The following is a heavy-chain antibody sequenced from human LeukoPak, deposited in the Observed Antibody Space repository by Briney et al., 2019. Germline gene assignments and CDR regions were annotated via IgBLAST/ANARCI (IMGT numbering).Heavy chain of an antibody. CDR1: GFTFSTYV. CDR2: IHSSITPI. V-gene: IGHV3-48*01. Sequence: GGSLRLSCTGSGFTFSTYVMNWVRQAPGRRPEWVSYIHSSITPIYYAHSVRGRFTISRDTAKNSLYLQMNSLRGEETAAYYCAREGYSGYNPHWGQGTLVSVSS. CDR3: AREGYSGYNPH. J-gene: IGHJ4*02. D-gene: IGHD5-12*01.